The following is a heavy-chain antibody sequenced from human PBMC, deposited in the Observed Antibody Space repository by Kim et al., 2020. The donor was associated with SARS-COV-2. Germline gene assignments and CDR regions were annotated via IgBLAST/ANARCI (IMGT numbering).Heavy chain of an antibody. D-gene: IGHD3-22*01. V-gene: IGHV3-23*01. CDR3: AKEAWGYDSSGYDADGDYYFDY. CDR2: ISGSGGST. Sequence: GGSLRLSCAASGFTFSSYAMSWVRQAPGKGLEWVSAISGSGGSTYYADSVKGRFTISRDNSKNTLYLQMNSLRAEDTAVYYCAKEAWGYDSSGYDADGDYYFDYWGQGTLVTVSS. CDR1: GFTFSSYA. J-gene: IGHJ4*02.